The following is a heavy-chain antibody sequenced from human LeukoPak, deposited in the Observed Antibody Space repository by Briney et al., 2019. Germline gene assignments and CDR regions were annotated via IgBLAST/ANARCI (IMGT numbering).Heavy chain of an antibody. J-gene: IGHJ4*02. CDR1: GFTVSSNY. D-gene: IGHD6-13*01. Sequence: GGSLRLSCVVSGFTVSSNYMSWVCQAPGKGLEWVSVLYSGGNTYHADSVKGRFTISRDNSKNTLYLQMKSLRAEDTAVYYCAREGASSSFGYWGQGTLVTVSS. CDR3: AREGASSSFGY. CDR2: LYSGGNT. V-gene: IGHV3-53*01.